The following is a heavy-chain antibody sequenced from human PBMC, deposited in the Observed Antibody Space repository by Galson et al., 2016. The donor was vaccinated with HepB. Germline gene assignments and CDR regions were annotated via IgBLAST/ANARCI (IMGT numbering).Heavy chain of an antibody. CDR2: ISTSGTNT. CDR3: ARDPGYITAAPFFDY. V-gene: IGHV3-11*04. CDR1: GFTFGDYY. J-gene: IGHJ4*02. Sequence: SLRLSCAASGFTFGDYYMPWIRQAPGKGLEWVSYISTSGTNTYYADSVKGRFTISRDNAKNSLYVQMNSLRVEDTALYYCARDPGYITAAPFFDYWGQGTLVTVSS. D-gene: IGHD5-24*01.